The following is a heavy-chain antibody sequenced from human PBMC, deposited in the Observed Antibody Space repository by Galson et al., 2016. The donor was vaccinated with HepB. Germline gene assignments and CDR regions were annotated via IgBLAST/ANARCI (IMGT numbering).Heavy chain of an antibody. V-gene: IGHV3-33*01. CDR2: IWYDGSNK. CDR1: GFSFSRYG. CDR3: ARVGTGTSSPGVMDV. J-gene: IGHJ6*02. Sequence: SLRLSCAASGFSFSRYGMHWVRQAPGKGLEWVTVIWYDGSNKYYADSVKGRFTISRDNSKNTLYLQMNSLRAEDTAVYYWARVGTGTSSPGVMDVWGQGTTVTVSS. D-gene: IGHD6-6*01.